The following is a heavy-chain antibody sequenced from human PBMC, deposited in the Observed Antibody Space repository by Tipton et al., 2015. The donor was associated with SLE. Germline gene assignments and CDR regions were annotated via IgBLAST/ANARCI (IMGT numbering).Heavy chain of an antibody. J-gene: IGHJ4*02. CDR3: ARDAFYGGNCDY. CDR1: GFTFTNFW. CDR2: IKQDGSEI. Sequence: SLRLSCAASGFTFTNFWMSWVRQAPGKGLEWVANIKQDGSEIYYVDSVKGRFTISRDNAMNSLFLQMDRLSAEDTALYYCARDAFYGGNCDYWGQGTLVTVSS. V-gene: IGHV3-7*01. D-gene: IGHD4-23*01.